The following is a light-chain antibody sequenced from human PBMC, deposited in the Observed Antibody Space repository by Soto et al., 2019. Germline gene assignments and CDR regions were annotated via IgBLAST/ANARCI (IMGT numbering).Light chain of an antibody. CDR3: NSYTTTSTFCL. Sequence: QSALTQPASVSGSPGQSITISCTGTSSDVGSYDHVSWYQQHPGKAPKLMIYEVINRHSGVSNRFSGSKSGNTASMTISGLQDEDEADYYYNSYTTTSTFCLFGVGTKLTVL. CDR1: SSDVGSYDH. J-gene: IGLJ3*02. V-gene: IGLV2-14*01. CDR2: EVI.